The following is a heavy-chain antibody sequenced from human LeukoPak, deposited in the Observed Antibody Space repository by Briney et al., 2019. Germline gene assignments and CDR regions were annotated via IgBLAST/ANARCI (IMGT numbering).Heavy chain of an antibody. CDR1: GFTFSSYG. V-gene: IGHV3-23*01. Sequence: GGSLRLSCAASGFTFSSYGMSWVRQAPGKGLEWVSAISGSGGSTYYADSVKGRFTISRDNSKNTLYLQMNSLRAEDTAVYYCARNQGDYPVPFDYWGQGTLVTVSS. CDR3: ARNQGDYPVPFDY. CDR2: ISGSGGST. J-gene: IGHJ4*02. D-gene: IGHD4-17*01.